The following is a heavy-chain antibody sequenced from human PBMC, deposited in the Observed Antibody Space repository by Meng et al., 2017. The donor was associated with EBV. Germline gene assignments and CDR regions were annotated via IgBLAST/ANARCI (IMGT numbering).Heavy chain of an antibody. CDR2: ISSSGSTT. J-gene: IGHJ4*02. D-gene: IGHD2-21*02. V-gene: IGHV3-11*01. CDR1: GFPFSDYY. CDR3: ARRVVTGGFFDY. Sequence: VEVGESGAGLVLPGGSLRLSYAASGFPFSDYYMSWIRQAPGKGLEWVSYISSSGSTTYYADSVKGRFTISRDNAKNSLYLQMNSLRAEDTAVYYCARRVVTGGFFDYWGQGTLVTVSS.